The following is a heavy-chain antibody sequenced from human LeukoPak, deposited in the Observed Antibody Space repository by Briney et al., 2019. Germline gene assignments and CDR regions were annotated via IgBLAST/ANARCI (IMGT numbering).Heavy chain of an antibody. D-gene: IGHD6-13*01. CDR3: ARGQYSTYSFDY. V-gene: IGHV4-34*01. CDR1: GGSLSGYY. CDR2: MNHSGST. J-gene: IGHJ4*02. Sequence: PSETLSLTCVVYGGSLSGYYWSWIRQPPGTGLEWIGEMNHSGSTNYNLTLKSRVSISVDASKNQFSLMLTSVTAADTAVYYCARGQYSTYSFDYWGQETLVTVSS.